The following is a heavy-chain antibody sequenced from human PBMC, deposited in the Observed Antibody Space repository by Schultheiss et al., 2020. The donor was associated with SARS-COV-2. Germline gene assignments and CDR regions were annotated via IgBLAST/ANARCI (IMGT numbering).Heavy chain of an antibody. J-gene: IGHJ4*02. Sequence: GGSLRLSCAASGFTFSSYSMNWVRQAPGKGLEWVSSISSSSSYIYYADSVKGRFTISRDNAKNSLYLQMNSLRAEDTAVYYCAREGIWSGYYTGFDYWGQGTLVTVSS. CDR2: ISSSSSYI. CDR3: AREGIWSGYYTGFDY. V-gene: IGHV3-21*01. CDR1: GFTFSSYS. D-gene: IGHD3-3*01.